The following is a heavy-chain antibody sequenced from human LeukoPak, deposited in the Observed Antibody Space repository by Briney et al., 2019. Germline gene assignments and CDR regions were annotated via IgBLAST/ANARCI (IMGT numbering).Heavy chain of an antibody. D-gene: IGHD4/OR15-4a*01. J-gene: IGHJ4*02. V-gene: IGHV1-58*01. CDR2: IVVGSGNT. CDR1: GFTFTSSA. Sequence: SVKVSCKASGFTFTSSAVQWVRQPRGQRLEWIGWIVVGSGNTNYAQKFQERVTITRDMSTSTAYMELSSLRSEDTAVYYCAAAPLTNFSFDYWGQGTLVTVSS. CDR3: AAAPLTNFSFDY.